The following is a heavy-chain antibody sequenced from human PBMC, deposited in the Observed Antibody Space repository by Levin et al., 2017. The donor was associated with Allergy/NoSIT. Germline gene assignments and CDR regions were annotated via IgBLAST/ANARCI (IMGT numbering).Heavy chain of an antibody. Sequence: PGGSLRLSCAASGFTFSSYAMHWVRQAPGKGLEWVAVISYDGSNKYYADSVKGRFTISRDNSKNTLYLQMNSLRAEDTAVYYCARGGWLVAHYYGMDGWGQGTTVTVSS. J-gene: IGHJ6*02. CDR1: GFTFSSYA. CDR2: ISYDGSNK. D-gene: IGHD6-19*01. CDR3: ARGGWLVAHYYGMDG. V-gene: IGHV3-30-3*01.